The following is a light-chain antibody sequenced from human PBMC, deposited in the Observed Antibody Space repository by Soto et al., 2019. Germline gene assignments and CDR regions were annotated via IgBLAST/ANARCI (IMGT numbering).Light chain of an antibody. Sequence: DFQMTQSPPSLSGSVGDKVTITCRASQSISSYFNWYQQKPGKAPKLLIYAASSFQSGVPARSSGSGSGTDFTLTITSPLPQAFPAYNWHQSYSNPRTFGLGTKVDIK. CDR1: QSISSY. CDR2: AAS. J-gene: IGKJ1*01. CDR3: HQSYSNPRT. V-gene: IGKV1-39*01.